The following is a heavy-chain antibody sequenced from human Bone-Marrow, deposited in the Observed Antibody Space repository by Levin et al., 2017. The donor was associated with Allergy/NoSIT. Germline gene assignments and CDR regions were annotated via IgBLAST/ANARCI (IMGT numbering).Heavy chain of an antibody. CDR1: GFTFENYG. Sequence: GESLKISCTTSGFTFENYGMHWVRQAPGKGLEWVAVIWYDGSNRYYGDSVKGRFTISRDNSNNVMYLQLNSLRAEDTGVYYCVRDIFWYSRSLEGFDDWGQGTLVTVSS. V-gene: IGHV3-33*01. D-gene: IGHD6-6*01. J-gene: IGHJ4*02. CDR2: IWYDGSNR. CDR3: VRDIFWYSRSLEGFDD.